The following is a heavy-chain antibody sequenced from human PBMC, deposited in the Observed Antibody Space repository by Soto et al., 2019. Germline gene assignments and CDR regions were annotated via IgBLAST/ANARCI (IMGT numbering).Heavy chain of an antibody. D-gene: IGHD5-12*01. CDR1: GYTFTSYA. V-gene: IGHV1-3*01. Sequence: ASVKVSCKASGYTFTSYAMHWVRQAPGQRLEWMGWINAGNGNTKYSQKFQGRVTITRDTSASTAYMELSSLRSEDTAVYYCARGLPLGDSGNANYFDYWGQGTLVTVSS. CDR2: INAGNGNT. CDR3: ARGLPLGDSGNANYFDY. J-gene: IGHJ4*02.